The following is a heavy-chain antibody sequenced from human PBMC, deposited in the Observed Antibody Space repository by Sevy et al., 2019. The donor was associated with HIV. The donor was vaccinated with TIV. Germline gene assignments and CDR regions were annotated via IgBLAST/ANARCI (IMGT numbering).Heavy chain of an antibody. J-gene: IGHJ4*02. CDR2: IVPIFGST. D-gene: IGHD3-10*01. V-gene: IGHV1-69*13. CDR3: ARFKYYGSQNSHYFDD. Sequence: ASVKVSCKASGGTFSDYAISWVRQAPGQGLEWMGGIVPIFGSTEYAQRFQDRVTITADESTNTAYMELRSLRSEDSAAYYCARFKYYGSQNSHYFDDWGQGTLVTVSS. CDR1: GGTFSDYA.